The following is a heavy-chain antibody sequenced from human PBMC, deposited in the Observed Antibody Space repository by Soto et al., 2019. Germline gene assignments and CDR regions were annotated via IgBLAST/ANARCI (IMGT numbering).Heavy chain of an antibody. V-gene: IGHV4-4*02. CDR2: IYRGTSP. Sequence: QVQLQESGPGLVKPSGTLSLTCAVSGDSFSSDNWWSWVRQPPEKGLEWIGQIYRGTSPTYNPSLESRGTISVDRSKNQLSLNLNSVTAADTAVYYCVKNGVYALEYWGQGTLVTVSS. CDR3: VKNGVYALEY. D-gene: IGHD4-17*01. CDR1: GDSFSSDNW. J-gene: IGHJ4*02.